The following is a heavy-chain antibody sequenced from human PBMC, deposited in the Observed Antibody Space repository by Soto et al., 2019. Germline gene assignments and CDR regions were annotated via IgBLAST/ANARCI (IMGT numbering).Heavy chain of an antibody. CDR1: GYGFTSRY. D-gene: IGHD2-2*01. Sequence: GASVEACWKESGYGFTSRYMRWVRQANRQGLEWMGIINPSGGSTSYAQKFQGRVTMTRDTSTSTVYMELSSLRSEDTAAYYCARDLHVVPAAISFYLDYYYYGMDVWGQGTTVTVSS. J-gene: IGHJ6*02. V-gene: IGHV1-46*01. CDR3: ARDLHVVPAAISFYLDYYYYGMDV. CDR2: INPSGGST.